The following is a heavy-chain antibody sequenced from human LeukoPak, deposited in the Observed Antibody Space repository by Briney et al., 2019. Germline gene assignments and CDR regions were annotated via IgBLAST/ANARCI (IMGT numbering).Heavy chain of an antibody. D-gene: IGHD3-10*01. CDR3: GDGSGGYRGGADY. V-gene: IGHV3-30*04. CDR1: GFSFSSYA. J-gene: IGHJ4*02. Sequence: GGSLRLSCAASGFSFSSYAVHWVRQAPGKGLEWVAVISYDGSNKYHADSVKGRFTIARDNSKNTLYLQMNSLRAEHTAVYYCGDGSGGYRGGADYWGQGTLVTVSS. CDR2: ISYDGSNK.